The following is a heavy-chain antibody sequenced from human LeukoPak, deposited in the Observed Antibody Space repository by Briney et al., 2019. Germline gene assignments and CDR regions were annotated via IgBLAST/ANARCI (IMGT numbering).Heavy chain of an antibody. D-gene: IGHD6-6*01. J-gene: IGHJ5*02. CDR2: INHSGST. Sequence: SETLSLTCAVYGGSFSGYYWSWTRQPPGKGLEWIGEINHSGSTNYNPSLKSRVTISVDTSKNQFSLKLSSVTAADTAVYYCARAAARVWFDPWGQGTLVTVSS. CDR3: ARAAARVWFDP. V-gene: IGHV4-34*01. CDR1: GGSFSGYY.